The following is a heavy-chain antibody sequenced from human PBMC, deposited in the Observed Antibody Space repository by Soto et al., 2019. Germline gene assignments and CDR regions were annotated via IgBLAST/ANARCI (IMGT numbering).Heavy chain of an antibody. J-gene: IGHJ4*02. CDR1: GGSISSYY. CDR3: ARTNYVGDYVDY. D-gene: IGHD3-16*01. V-gene: IGHV4-59*01. Sequence: SETLSLTCTVSGGSISSYYWSWIRQPPGKGLEWIGYIYYSGSTNYNPSLKSRVTISVDTSKNQFSLKLSSVTAADTAVYYCARTNYVGDYVDYWGQGTLVTVS. CDR2: IYYSGST.